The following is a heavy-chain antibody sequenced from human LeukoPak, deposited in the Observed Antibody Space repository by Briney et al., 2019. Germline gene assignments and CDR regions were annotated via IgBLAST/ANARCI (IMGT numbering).Heavy chain of an antibody. CDR2: THGDGDNI. CDR1: GFPFSSYA. Sequence: GGSLRLSCAAPGFPFSSYAMYWVRQAPGKGLVWVARTHGDGDNISYADSVRGRFTISRDNAKDTLYLHMNSLRPEDTAVYYCARAQVGAPTDLWGQGTLVTVSS. J-gene: IGHJ5*02. CDR3: ARAQVGAPTDL. D-gene: IGHD1-26*01. V-gene: IGHV3-74*01.